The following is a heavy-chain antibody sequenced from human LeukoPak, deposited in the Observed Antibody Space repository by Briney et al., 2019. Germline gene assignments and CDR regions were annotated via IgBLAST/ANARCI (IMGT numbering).Heavy chain of an antibody. CDR2: ISSSGGTT. D-gene: IGHD1-26*01. V-gene: IGHV3-48*03. Sequence: PGGSLRPSCAASGFTFNSYEMNWVRQAPGKGLEWVSYISSSGGTTYYADSMKGRFTISRDNAKNSLYLQMNSLKAEDTAVYYCAREPPHSGMDVWGKGTTVTVSS. J-gene: IGHJ6*04. CDR3: AREPPHSGMDV. CDR1: GFTFNSYE.